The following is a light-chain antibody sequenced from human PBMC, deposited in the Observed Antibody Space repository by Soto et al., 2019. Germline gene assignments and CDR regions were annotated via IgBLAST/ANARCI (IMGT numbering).Light chain of an antibody. CDR2: EVS. Sequence: QSALTQPPSASGSPGQSVTISCTGTSSDVGGYNYVSWYQQHPGKAPKLMIYEVSKRPSGVPDRFSGSKSGNTASLTVSGLQAEDEADYYCSSYAGNNNGVFGTGTQLTVL. CDR1: SSDVGGYNY. J-gene: IGLJ1*01. V-gene: IGLV2-8*01. CDR3: SSYAGNNNGV.